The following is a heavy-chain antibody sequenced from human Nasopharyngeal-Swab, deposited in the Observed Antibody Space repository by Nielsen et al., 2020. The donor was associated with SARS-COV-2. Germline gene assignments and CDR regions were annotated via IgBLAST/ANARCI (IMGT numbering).Heavy chain of an antibody. CDR1: GFTFSSYS. V-gene: IGHV3-48*01. CDR3: AREVLRFLEWLLPSDAFDI. Sequence: GGSLRLSWAAVGFTFSSYSMNWVRQAPGKGLEWVSYISSSSSTIYYADSVKGRFTISRDNAKNSLYLQMNSLRAEDTAVYYCAREVLRFLEWLLPSDAFDIWGQGTMVTVSS. CDR2: ISSSSSTI. J-gene: IGHJ3*02. D-gene: IGHD3-3*01.